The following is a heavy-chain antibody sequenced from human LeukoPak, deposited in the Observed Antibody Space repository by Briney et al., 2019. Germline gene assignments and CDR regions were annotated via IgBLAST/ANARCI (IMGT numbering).Heavy chain of an antibody. D-gene: IGHD6-13*01. V-gene: IGHV3-30*18. CDR2: ISFDGSDK. J-gene: IGHJ4*02. CDR3: AKNNSAGDNYFDY. CDR1: GVSFSTYG. Sequence: GGSLRLSCGASGVSFSTYGMHWVRQAPGEGLQWVAAISFDGSDKYYADSVEGRFTISRDNSKNTLYLQMNSLTAEDTALYYCAKNNSAGDNYFDYWGQGTLVTVSS.